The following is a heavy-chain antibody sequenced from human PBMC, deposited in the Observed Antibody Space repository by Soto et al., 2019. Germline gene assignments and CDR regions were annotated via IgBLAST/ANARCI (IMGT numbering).Heavy chain of an antibody. D-gene: IGHD2-2*01. CDR3: ARHLDQPVEYQLLYYMDV. Sequence: SETLSLTCTVSGGSISSYYWSWIRQPPGKGLEWIGYIYYSGSTNYNPSLKSRVTISVDTSKNQFSLKLSSVTAADTAVYYCARHLDQPVEYQLLYYMDVWGKGTTVTVSS. CDR2: IYYSGST. J-gene: IGHJ6*03. CDR1: GGSISSYY. V-gene: IGHV4-59*08.